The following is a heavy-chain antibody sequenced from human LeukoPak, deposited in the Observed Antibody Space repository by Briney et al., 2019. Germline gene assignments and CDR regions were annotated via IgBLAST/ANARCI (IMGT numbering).Heavy chain of an antibody. CDR2: ITGSGGTT. CDR3: AKMQGYFDY. V-gene: IGHV3-23*01. CDR1: XXXFTSYA. Sequence: GGSXRXSCXAXXXXFTSYAMSWVRQAPGKGLEWVSAITGSGGTTYYADFVKGRFTISRDNSKNTLYLQMNGLRVEDTAVYYSAKMQGYFDYWGQGTLVTVSS. J-gene: IGHJ4*02.